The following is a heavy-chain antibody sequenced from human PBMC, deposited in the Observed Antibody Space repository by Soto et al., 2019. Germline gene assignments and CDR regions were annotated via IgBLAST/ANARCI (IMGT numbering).Heavy chain of an antibody. CDR2: IYYSGST. J-gene: IGHJ5*01. Sequence: PSETLSLTCIVSGGSISHHYWGWIRQPPGKRLEWIGYIYYSGSTKYNPSLESRVTISVDTSKNQFSLKLSSVTAADTALYYCARGFYDSSGYSSPFDSWGQGTQVTVSS. D-gene: IGHD3-22*01. CDR3: ARGFYDSSGYSSPFDS. V-gene: IGHV4-59*11. CDR1: GGSISHHY.